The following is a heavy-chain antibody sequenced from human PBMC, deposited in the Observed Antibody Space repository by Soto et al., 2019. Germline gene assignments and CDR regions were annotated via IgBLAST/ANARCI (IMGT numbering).Heavy chain of an antibody. CDR3: AKAPRLFGATYY. CDR1: GFTFSRYA. CDR2: ISGSGGST. Sequence: GGSLRLSCAASGFTFSRYAMSWVRQAPGKGLEWVSAISGSGGSTYYADSVEGRFTISRDNSKNTLYLQMNSLRAEGTAVYYCAKAPRLFGATYYWGQGTLVTVSS. J-gene: IGHJ4*02. D-gene: IGHD3-10*02. V-gene: IGHV3-23*01.